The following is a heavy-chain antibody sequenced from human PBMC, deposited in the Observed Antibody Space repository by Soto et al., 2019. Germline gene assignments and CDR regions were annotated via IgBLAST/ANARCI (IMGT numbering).Heavy chain of an antibody. CDR2: IIPIFGTA. CDR1: GGTFSSYA. V-gene: IGHV1-69*13. Sequence: SVKVSCKASGGTFSSYAISWVRQAPGQGLEWMGGIIPIFGTANYAQKFQGRVTITADESTSTAYMELSSLRSEDTAVYYCARDTRSIAARFDPWGQGTQVTVSS. D-gene: IGHD6-6*01. J-gene: IGHJ5*02. CDR3: ARDTRSIAARFDP.